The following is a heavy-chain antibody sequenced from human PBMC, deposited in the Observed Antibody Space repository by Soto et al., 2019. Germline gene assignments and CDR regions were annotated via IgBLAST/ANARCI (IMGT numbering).Heavy chain of an antibody. CDR2: ISGSGGST. CDR1: GFTFSSYA. D-gene: IGHD3-3*01. J-gene: IGHJ6*03. V-gene: IGHV3-23*01. CDR3: AKDTRRLRFLEWSHYYYYMDV. Sequence: GGSLRLSCAASGFTFSSYAMSWVRQAPGKGLEWVSAISGSGGSTYYADSVKGRFTISRDNSKNTLYLQMNSLRAEDTAVYYCAKDTRRLRFLEWSHYYYYMDVWGKGTTVTVSS.